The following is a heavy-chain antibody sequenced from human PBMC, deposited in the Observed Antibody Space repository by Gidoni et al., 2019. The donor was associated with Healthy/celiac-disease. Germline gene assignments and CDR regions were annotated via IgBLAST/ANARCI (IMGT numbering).Heavy chain of an antibody. CDR1: GYTFTSYY. CDR3: ARDFGSGSYFDLYYYYYMDV. Sequence: QVQLVQSGAEVKKPGASVKVSCKASGYTFTSYYMHWVRQAPGQGLEWMGIINPSGGSTSYEQKFQGRVTMTRDTSTSTVYMELSSLRSEDTAVYYCARDFGSGSYFDLYYYYYMDVWGKGTTVTVSS. CDR2: INPSGGST. D-gene: IGHD3-10*01. J-gene: IGHJ6*03. V-gene: IGHV1-46*01.